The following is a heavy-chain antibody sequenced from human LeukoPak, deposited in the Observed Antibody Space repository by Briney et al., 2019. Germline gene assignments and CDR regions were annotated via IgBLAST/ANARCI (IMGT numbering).Heavy chain of an antibody. CDR2: IYYSGSS. D-gene: IGHD3-22*01. Sequence: SETLSLTCTVSGGSISSYYWSWIRQPPGKGLEWIGYIYYSGSSNYNPSLKSRVTISVDTSKNQFSLKLSSVTAADTAVYYCARGPRRGYYDSSGYYYGIVFDYWGQGTLVTVSS. CDR3: ARGPRRGYYDSSGYYYGIVFDY. J-gene: IGHJ4*02. CDR1: GGSISSYY. V-gene: IGHV4-59*12.